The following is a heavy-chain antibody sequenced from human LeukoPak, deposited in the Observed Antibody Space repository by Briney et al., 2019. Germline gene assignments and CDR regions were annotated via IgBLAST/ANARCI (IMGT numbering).Heavy chain of an antibody. V-gene: IGHV1-18*01. Sequence: ASVKVSCKASGYTFTSYGISWVRQAPGQGLEWMGWISAYNGNTNYAQKLQGRVTMTTDTSTSTAYMELRSLRSDDTAVYYCARDGSPGRPSYYDFWSGYYTAIDYWGQGTLVTVSS. J-gene: IGHJ4*02. CDR1: GYTFTSYG. CDR3: ARDGSPGRPSYYDFWSGYYTAIDY. D-gene: IGHD3-3*01. CDR2: ISAYNGNT.